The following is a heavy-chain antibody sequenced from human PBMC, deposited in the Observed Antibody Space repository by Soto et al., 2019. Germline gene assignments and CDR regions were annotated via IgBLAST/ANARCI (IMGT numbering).Heavy chain of an antibody. CDR1: GGFTFSSYW. CDR2: INSEGTTT. CDR3: GRAPGGTGIVDY. V-gene: IGHV3-74*01. D-gene: IGHD7-27*01. Sequence: EVQLVESGGGLVQPGGSLRLSCAASGGFTFSSYWMQWVRQAPGKGLVWVSRINSEGTTTTYADSVKGRFTISRDNANNTLFLQMNSLRAHATAVYYCGRAPGGTGIVDYWGQGTLVTVSS. J-gene: IGHJ4*02.